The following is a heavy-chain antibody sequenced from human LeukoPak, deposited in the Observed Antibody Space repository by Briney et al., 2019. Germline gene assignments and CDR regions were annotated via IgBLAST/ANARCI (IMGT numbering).Heavy chain of an antibody. CDR1: GGSISSGGYY. D-gene: IGHD3-10*01. Sequence: SQTLSLTCTVSGGSISSGGYYWSWIRQHPGKGLEWIGEIYHSGSTDYNPSLESRVTISVDKSNNQFSLKLSSVTAADTAVYYCARGFYGSGSYSSPGFHAFDMWGQGTMVTVSS. CDR3: ARGFYGSGSYSSPGFHAFDM. V-gene: IGHV4-31*03. CDR2: IYHSGST. J-gene: IGHJ3*02.